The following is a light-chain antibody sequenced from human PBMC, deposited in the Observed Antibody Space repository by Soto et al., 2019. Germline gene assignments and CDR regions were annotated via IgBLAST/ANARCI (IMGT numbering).Light chain of an antibody. J-gene: IGLJ3*02. V-gene: IGLV4-69*01. CDR2: LNSDGSH. Sequence: QLVLTQSPSASASLGASVKLTCTLSSGHSNYAIAWHQQQPEKGPRYLMKLNSDGSHSEGDGIPDRFSGSSSGAERYLTISSLQSEDEADYYCQTWGTGPWVFGGGTKVTVL. CDR1: SGHSNYA. CDR3: QTWGTGPWV.